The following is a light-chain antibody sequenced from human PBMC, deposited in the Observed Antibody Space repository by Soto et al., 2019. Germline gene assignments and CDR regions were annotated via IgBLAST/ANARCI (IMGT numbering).Light chain of an antibody. CDR1: SSDVGNYNL. V-gene: IGLV2-23*01. CDR2: EGS. J-gene: IGLJ2*01. Sequence: QLVLTQPASVSGSPGQSITISCTGTSSDVGNYNLVSWYQQHPGKAPKLMIYEGSKRPSGVSNRFSGSKSGNTASLTISGLQAEDEADYYCCSYAGSSTVVIGGGTKVTVL. CDR3: CSYAGSSTVV.